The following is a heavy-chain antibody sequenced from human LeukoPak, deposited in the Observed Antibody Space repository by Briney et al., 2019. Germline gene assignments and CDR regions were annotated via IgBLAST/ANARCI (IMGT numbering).Heavy chain of an antibody. V-gene: IGHV3-30-3*01. Sequence: GGSLRLSCAVSGFSFSTCAMYWVRQAPGKGLEWVALILHDGSNKYYADSVKGRFTISRDNSKNTLYPQLNSLRVEDTAVYYCGREKCSGGTCYSTVDYWGQGTLVTVSS. J-gene: IGHJ4*02. D-gene: IGHD2-15*01. CDR1: GFSFSTCA. CDR2: ILHDGSNK. CDR3: GREKCSGGTCYSTVDY.